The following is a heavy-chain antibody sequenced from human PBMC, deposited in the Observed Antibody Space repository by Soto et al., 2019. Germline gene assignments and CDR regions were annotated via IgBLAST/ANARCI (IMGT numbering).Heavy chain of an antibody. V-gene: IGHV3-21*01. D-gene: IGHD6-13*01. J-gene: IGHJ6*02. Sequence: GSLRLSCAASGFTFSSYSMNWVRQAPGKGLEWVSSISSSSSYIYYADSVKGRFTISRDNAKNSLYLQMNSLRAEDTAVYYCAREGIAAASYYYGMDVWGQGTTVTVSS. CDR3: AREGIAAASYYYGMDV. CDR1: GFTFSSYS. CDR2: ISSSSSYI.